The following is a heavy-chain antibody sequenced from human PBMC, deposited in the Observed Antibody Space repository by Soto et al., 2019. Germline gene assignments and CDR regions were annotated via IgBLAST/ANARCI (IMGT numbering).Heavy chain of an antibody. V-gene: IGHV1-18*01. J-gene: IGHJ6*03. Sequence: GASVKVSLQASGYTFSRYCISWGRQAPGQGVGGMGWISAYNGNTNYAQKLQGRVTMTTDTSTSTAYMELRSLRSDDTAVYYCARVGEKLRYCSSTSCYYYYYLDVWGKGTTVTVSS. CDR3: ARVGEKLRYCSSTSCYYYYYLDV. CDR1: GYTFSRYC. D-gene: IGHD2-2*01. CDR2: ISAYNGNT.